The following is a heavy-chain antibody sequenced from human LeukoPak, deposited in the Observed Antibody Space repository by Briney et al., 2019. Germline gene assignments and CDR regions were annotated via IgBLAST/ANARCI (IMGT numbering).Heavy chain of an antibody. Sequence: PGGSLRLSCAASGFTFGSYAMSWVRQAPGKGLEWVSAISGSGGSTYYADSVKGRFTISRDNSKNTLYLQMNSLRAEDTAVYYCARDLGSSVTEWLLKDYWGQGTLVTVSS. J-gene: IGHJ4*02. V-gene: IGHV3-23*01. CDR3: ARDLGSSVTEWLLKDY. D-gene: IGHD3-3*01. CDR2: ISGSGGST. CDR1: GFTFGSYA.